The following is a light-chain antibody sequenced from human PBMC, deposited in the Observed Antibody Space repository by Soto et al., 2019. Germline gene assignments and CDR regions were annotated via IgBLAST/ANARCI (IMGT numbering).Light chain of an antibody. CDR3: QQYETYPLT. CDR2: AAS. CDR1: QDISNY. J-gene: IGKJ4*01. Sequence: DIQMTQSPSSLSASVGDRVTIICRASQDISNYVAWFQQKPGKAPKSLIYAASSLHSGVPSNFSGSGSGTDFTLTISSLQPEDFATYSSQQYETYPLTFGGGTKVDIK. V-gene: IGKV1-16*02.